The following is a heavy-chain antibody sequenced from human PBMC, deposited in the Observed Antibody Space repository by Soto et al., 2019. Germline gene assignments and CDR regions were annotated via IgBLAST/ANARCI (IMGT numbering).Heavy chain of an antibody. D-gene: IGHD2-15*01. CDR3: ARDAGGPYDH. CDR2: IYYSGSA. Sequence: LSLTCTVSGAPITISYWSWIRQAPGKGLEWIGYIYYSGSATYNPSLKSRVTMSADTSKDQFSLKLNSVTAAETAVYYCARDAGGPYDHWGTGILVTVSS. CDR1: GAPITISY. V-gene: IGHV4-59*01. J-gene: IGHJ4*01.